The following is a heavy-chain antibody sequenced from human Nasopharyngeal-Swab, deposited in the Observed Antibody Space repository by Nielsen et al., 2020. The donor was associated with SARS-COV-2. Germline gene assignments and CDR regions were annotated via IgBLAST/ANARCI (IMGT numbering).Heavy chain of an antibody. V-gene: IGHV1-69*10. CDR1: GGTFSSYG. CDR3: ARGGWLRRDYYYVYYYMDV. Sequence: SMKVSCKTSGGTFSSYGISWVRQAPGEGLEWMGGIIPVLPITRYAQKFRDRVTITADTSTSTAYMELSSLRSEDTATYYCARGGWLRRDYYYVYYYMDVWGKGTTVTVSS. CDR2: IIPVLPIT. J-gene: IGHJ6*03. D-gene: IGHD5-24*01.